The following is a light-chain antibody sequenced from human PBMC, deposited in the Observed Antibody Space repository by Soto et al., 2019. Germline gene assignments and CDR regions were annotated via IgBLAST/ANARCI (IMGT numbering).Light chain of an antibody. CDR2: GAS. CDR1: QTVTSGY. CDR3: HQYDTSPPT. J-gene: IGKJ4*01. Sequence: EIVLTQSPGPLSLSPGERVTLSCRASQTVTSGYLAWYQKKPGQAPRLLVYGASTRATVIPDRFSGSGSGTDFTLTISRLEPEDFAVYYCHQYDTSPPTFGGGTNVEIK. V-gene: IGKV3-20*01.